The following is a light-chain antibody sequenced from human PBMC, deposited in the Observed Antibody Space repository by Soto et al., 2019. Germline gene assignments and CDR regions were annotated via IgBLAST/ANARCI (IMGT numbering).Light chain of an antibody. CDR3: QQYNNWQLT. CDR2: GAS. CDR1: QSVSSN. V-gene: IGKV3-15*01. Sequence: EIVMTQSPATLSVSPGERATLSCRAGQSVSSNLAWYQQKPGQAPRLLIYGASTRATGIPARFSGSGSGTEFTLTISSLQSEDFAVYYCQQYNNWQLTFGGGTKVDI. J-gene: IGKJ4*01.